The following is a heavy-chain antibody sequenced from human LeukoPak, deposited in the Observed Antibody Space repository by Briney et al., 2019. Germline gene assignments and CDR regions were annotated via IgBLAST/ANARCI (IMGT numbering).Heavy chain of an antibody. J-gene: IGHJ6*02. V-gene: IGHV3-21*01. CDR1: GFTFSSYS. CDR3: ARGTGYCSSTSCRYYYYGMDV. CDR2: ISSSSSYI. Sequence: SGGSLRLSCAASGFTFSSYSMNWVRQAPGKGLEWVSSISSSSSYIYYADSVKGRFTISRDNAKNSLYLQMNSLRAEDTAVYYCARGTGYCSSTSCRYYYYGMDVWGQGTTVTVSS. D-gene: IGHD2-2*03.